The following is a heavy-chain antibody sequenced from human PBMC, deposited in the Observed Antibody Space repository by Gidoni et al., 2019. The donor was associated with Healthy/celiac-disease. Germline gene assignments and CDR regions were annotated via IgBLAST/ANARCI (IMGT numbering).Heavy chain of an antibody. CDR1: GFYLSTSGVG. V-gene: IGHV2-5*02. Sequence: QITLKESGPTLVKPTQTLTLTCTFSGFYLSTSGVGVGWIRQPPGKALEWLALIYWDDDKRYSPSLKSRLTITKYTSKNQVVLTMTNMDPVDTATYYCAHRLLCSGGSCNWFDPWGQGTLVTVSS. D-gene: IGHD2-15*01. J-gene: IGHJ5*02. CDR3: AHRLLCSGGSCNWFDP. CDR2: IYWDDDK.